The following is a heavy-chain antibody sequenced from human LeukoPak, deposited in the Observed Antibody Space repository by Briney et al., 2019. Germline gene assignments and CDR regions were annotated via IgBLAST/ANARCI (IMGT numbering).Heavy chain of an antibody. J-gene: IGHJ4*02. CDR3: ARDRLITYYYDSSGYYPGY. CDR1: GFTFSSYA. CDR2: ISYDGINK. V-gene: IGHV3-30*01. D-gene: IGHD3-22*01. Sequence: GGSLTLSCAASGFTFSSYAMHWGRQAPGGGLGWGAVISYDGINKYYPDSVKGRFTISRDNSKNPLYLQMNSLRAEDTAVYYCARDRLITYYYDSSGYYPGYWGQGTLVTVSS.